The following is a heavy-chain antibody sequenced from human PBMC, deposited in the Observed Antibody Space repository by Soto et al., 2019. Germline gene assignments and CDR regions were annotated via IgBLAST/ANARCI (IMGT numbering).Heavy chain of an antibody. Sequence: VASVKVSCKASGYTFTSYAMHWVRQAPGQRLEWMGWINAGNGNTKYSQKFQGGVTITRDTSASTAYMELSSLRSEDTAVYYCAVPDHIYYYYGMDVWGQGTTVTVSS. J-gene: IGHJ6*02. CDR3: AVPDHIYYYYGMDV. D-gene: IGHD2-21*01. CDR1: GYTFTSYA. CDR2: INAGNGNT. V-gene: IGHV1-3*01.